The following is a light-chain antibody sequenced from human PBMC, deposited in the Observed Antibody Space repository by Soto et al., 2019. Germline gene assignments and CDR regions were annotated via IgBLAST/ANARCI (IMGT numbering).Light chain of an antibody. V-gene: IGKV3-15*01. CDR1: QSVNSN. CDR3: QQYNKWPLT. Sequence: EIVMTQSPATLSVSPEERATLSCRAGQSVNSNLAWYQQKPGQAPRLLIYGASTRATGTPARFSGSGSGTEFTLTISSLQSEDFAVYYCQQYNKWPLTFGGGTKVEIK. CDR2: GAS. J-gene: IGKJ4*01.